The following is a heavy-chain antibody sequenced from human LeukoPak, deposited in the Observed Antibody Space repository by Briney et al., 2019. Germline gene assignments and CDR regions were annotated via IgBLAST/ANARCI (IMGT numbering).Heavy chain of an antibody. CDR3: ARDARAAAGTFPLDY. D-gene: IGHD6-13*01. CDR1: GCTFSSYS. CDR2: ISSSSSYI. Sequence: GGSLRLSCAASGCTFSSYSMNWVRQAPGKGLEWVSSISSSSSYIYYADSVKGRSTISRDNAKNSLYLQMNSLRAEDTAVYYCARDARAAAGTFPLDYWGQGTLVTVSS. J-gene: IGHJ4*02. V-gene: IGHV3-21*01.